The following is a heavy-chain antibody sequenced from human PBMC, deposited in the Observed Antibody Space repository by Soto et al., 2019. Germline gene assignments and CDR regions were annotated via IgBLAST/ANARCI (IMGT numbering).Heavy chain of an antibody. D-gene: IGHD3-22*01. CDR3: VRDLFDSSGYCPFDY. CDR2: ISGTGITK. J-gene: IGHJ4*02. V-gene: IGHV3-48*03. Sequence: EVQLVESGGGLVQPGGSLRLSCMASGFPFSNYEMNWVRQAPGKGLEWVSYISGTGITKYYGDSVTGRFTISRDNGKRSLYLQMYSLRAEDTAVYYCVRDLFDSSGYCPFDYWSQGTLVTVSS. CDR1: GFPFSNYE.